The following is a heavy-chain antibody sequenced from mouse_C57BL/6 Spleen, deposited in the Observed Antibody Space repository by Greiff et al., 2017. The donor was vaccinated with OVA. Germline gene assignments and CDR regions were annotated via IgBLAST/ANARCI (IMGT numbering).Heavy chain of an antibody. V-gene: IGHV5-12*01. CDR3: ARQRITTVVATNAMDY. CDR2: ISNGGGST. J-gene: IGHJ4*01. D-gene: IGHD1-1*01. Sequence: EVQLVESGGGLVQPGGSLKLSCAASGFTFSDYYMYWVRQTPEKRLEWVAYISNGGGSTYYPDTVKGRFTISRDNAKNTLYLQMSRLKSEDTAMYYCARQRITTVVATNAMDYWGQGTSVIVSS. CDR1: GFTFSDYY.